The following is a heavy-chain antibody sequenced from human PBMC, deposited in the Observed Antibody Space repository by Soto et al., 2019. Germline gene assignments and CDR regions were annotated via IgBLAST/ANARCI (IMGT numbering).Heavy chain of an antibody. Sequence: SVKVTCKASGGAFISYAISLLLQAPVQVLEWMGGIIPIFGTANYAQKFQGRVTITADKSTSTAYMELSSLRSEDTAVYYCARATPVCSTSCHDAFDIWGQGTMVTVSS. V-gene: IGHV1-69*06. CDR3: ARATPVCSTSCHDAFDI. CDR1: GGAFISYA. J-gene: IGHJ3*02. D-gene: IGHD2-2*01. CDR2: IIPIFGTA.